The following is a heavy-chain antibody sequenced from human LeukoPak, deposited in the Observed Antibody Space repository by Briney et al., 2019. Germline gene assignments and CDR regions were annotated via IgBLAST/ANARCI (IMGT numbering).Heavy chain of an antibody. CDR2: IRYDGSNK. Sequence: GGSLRLSCAASGFTFSSYGMHWVRQAPGKGLEWVAFIRYDGSNKYYADSVKGRFTISRDNSKNTLYLQMNSLRAEDTAVYYCAKDLGPVVVITTSDYWGQGTLVTVSS. CDR3: AKDLGPVVVITTSDY. J-gene: IGHJ4*02. CDR1: GFTFSSYG. V-gene: IGHV3-30*02. D-gene: IGHD3-22*01.